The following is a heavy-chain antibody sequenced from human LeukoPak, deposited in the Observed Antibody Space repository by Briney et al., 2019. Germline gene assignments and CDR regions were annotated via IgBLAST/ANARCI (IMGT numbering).Heavy chain of an antibody. J-gene: IGHJ4*02. D-gene: IGHD2-2*02. CDR1: GASLSFTSHS. CDR3: ARKFCTSDSCNRGYFGY. V-gene: IGHV4-39*01. CDR2: FHSSGSS. Sequence: SETLSLTCTVSGASLSFTSHSWGWVRQSPGKGLEWMATFHSSGSSFYNPSLQSRVTISADTSKSQFSLNLSSVTAADTAIYFCARKFCTSDSCNRGYFGYWGQGTLVTVSS.